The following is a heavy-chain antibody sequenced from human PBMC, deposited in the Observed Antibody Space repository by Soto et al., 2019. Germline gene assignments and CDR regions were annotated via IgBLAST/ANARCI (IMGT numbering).Heavy chain of an antibody. CDR1: GNNFTYYW. CDR2: ISPGDSAT. J-gene: IGHJ6*02. V-gene: IGHV5-51*01. D-gene: IGHD1-1*01. CDR3: AMQEGATSLFYNSMDV. Sequence: GEALKISCTGSGNNFTYYWIGWVRQMPGKGLEWLGIISPGDSATRYSPSLQGQVTISADKSISAAYLQWSSMKAPDTATYCCAMQEGATSLFYNSMDVWGQGTTVTVSS.